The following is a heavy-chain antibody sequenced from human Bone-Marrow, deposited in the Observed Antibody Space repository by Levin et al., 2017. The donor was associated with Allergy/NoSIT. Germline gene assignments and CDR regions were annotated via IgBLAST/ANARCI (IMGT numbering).Heavy chain of an antibody. J-gene: IGHJ4*02. V-gene: IGHV4-59*08. D-gene: IGHD3-22*01. CDR3: ARFFSSYHSGGYYQPNYFDY. Sequence: GSLRLSCTVSGDSINNYFWSWIRQPPGKGLEWIGYISHSGSTRYNPSLRSRVSISVDTSKNHFSLKLNSVTAADTAVYYCARFFSSYHSGGYYQPNYFDYWGQGTLVTVSS. CDR2: ISHSGST. CDR1: GDSINNYF.